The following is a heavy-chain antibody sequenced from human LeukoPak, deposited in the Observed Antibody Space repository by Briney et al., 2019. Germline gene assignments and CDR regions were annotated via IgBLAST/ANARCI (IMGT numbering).Heavy chain of an antibody. CDR3: ARGRSNYYGMDV. CDR1: GGSISSYY. D-gene: IGHD1-26*01. J-gene: IGHJ6*02. Sequence: PSETLSLTCTVSGGSISSYYWSWIRQPPGKGLEWIGEINHSGSTNYNPSLKSRVTISVDTSKNQFSLKLSSVTAADTAVYYCARGRSNYYGMDVWGQGTTVTVSS. CDR2: INHSGST. V-gene: IGHV4-34*01.